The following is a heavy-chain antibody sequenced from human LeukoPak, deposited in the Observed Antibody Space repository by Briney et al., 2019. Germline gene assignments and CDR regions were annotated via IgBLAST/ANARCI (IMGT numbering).Heavy chain of an antibody. D-gene: IGHD2-2*01. J-gene: IGHJ5*02. CDR2: INPNSGGT. Sequence: GASVKVSCKASGYSFTGYYMHWVRQAPGQGLEWMGWINPNSGGTSYAQKFQGRVTMTRDTSISTAYMELSRLRSDDTAVYYCARGRWSTSLNWFDPWGQGTLVTVSS. V-gene: IGHV1-2*02. CDR3: ARGRWSTSLNWFDP. CDR1: GYSFTGYY.